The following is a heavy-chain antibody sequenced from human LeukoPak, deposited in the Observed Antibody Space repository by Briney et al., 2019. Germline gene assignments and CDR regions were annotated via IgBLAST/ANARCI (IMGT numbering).Heavy chain of an antibody. J-gene: IGHJ4*02. Sequence: GASVKVSCKASGYTFTSYGISWVRQAPGQGLEWMGWISAYNGNTNYAQKLQGRVTMTTDTSTSTAYMELRSLRSDDTAVYYCATGQSSSWYFSFDYWGQGTLVTVSS. V-gene: IGHV1-18*01. CDR1: GYTFTSYG. CDR2: ISAYNGNT. D-gene: IGHD6-13*01. CDR3: ATGQSSSWYFSFDY.